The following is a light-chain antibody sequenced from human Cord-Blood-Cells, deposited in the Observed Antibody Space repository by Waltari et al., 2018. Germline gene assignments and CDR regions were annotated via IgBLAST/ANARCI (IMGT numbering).Light chain of an antibody. V-gene: IGLV2-8*01. CDR1: SSDVGGSNY. J-gene: IGLJ2*01. CDR2: EVS. CDR3: SSYAGSNNLV. Sequence: QSALTQPPPASGSPGQSVPIPCPGTSSDVGGSNYVSWYQQHPGKAPKLMIYEVSKRPSGVPDRFSGSKSGNTASLTVSGLQAEDEADYYCSSYAGSNNLVFGGGTKLTVL.